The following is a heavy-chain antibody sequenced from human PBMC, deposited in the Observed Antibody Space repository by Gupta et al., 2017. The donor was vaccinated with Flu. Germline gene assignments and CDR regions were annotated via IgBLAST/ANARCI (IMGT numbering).Heavy chain of an antibody. CDR3: ARHVYYYYASAFDP. Sequence: QLQLQESDPGLVKPSETLSLTCTVSGGSISSSSYYWGWIRQPPGKGLEWIGSIYYSGSTYYNPSLKRRVTISVDTSKNQFSLELSTVTAADTAVDYCARHVYYYYASAFDPWGQGTRVTVSA. CDR2: IYYSGST. V-gene: IGHV4-39*01. D-gene: IGHD3-22*01. J-gene: IGHJ5*02. CDR1: GGSISSSSYY.